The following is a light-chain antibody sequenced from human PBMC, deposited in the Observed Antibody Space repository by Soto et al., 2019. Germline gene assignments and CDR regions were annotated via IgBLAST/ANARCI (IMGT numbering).Light chain of an antibody. V-gene: IGLV2-8*01. CDR3: SSHAGYNNFYV. CDR2: EVS. CDR1: SSDVGYYNY. J-gene: IGLJ1*01. Sequence: SGTGVPRGCRRIFNNRNSSDVGYYNYVSWFQQHPGKGPKLIIYEVSKRPSGVPDRFSGSKSGNTASLTVSGLQAEDEADYYCSSHAGYNNFYVFGSGTKVTVL.